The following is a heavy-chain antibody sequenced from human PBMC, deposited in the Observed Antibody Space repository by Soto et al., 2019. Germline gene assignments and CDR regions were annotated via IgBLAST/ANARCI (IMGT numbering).Heavy chain of an antibody. V-gene: IGHV3-30*18. J-gene: IGHJ4*02. CDR2: ISYDGSNK. CDR1: GFTFSSYG. CDR3: ANLGIAAQARDF. Sequence: GGFLRLSCAASGFTFSSYGMHWVRQAPGKGLEWVAVISYDGSNKYYADSVKGRFTISRDNSKNTLYLQMNSLRAEDTAVYYCANLGIAAQARDFWGQGTLVTVSS. D-gene: IGHD6-13*01.